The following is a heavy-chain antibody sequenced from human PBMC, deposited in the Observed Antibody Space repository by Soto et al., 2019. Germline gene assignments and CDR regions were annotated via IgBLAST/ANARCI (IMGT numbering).Heavy chain of an antibody. D-gene: IGHD3-22*01. J-gene: IGHJ5*02. CDR2: IYYSGST. V-gene: IGHV4-61*01. Sequence: ETLSLTCTVSGGSVSSGSYYWSWIRQPPGKGLEWIGYIYYSGSTNYNPSLKSRVTISVDTSKNQFSLKLSSVTAADTAVYYCERNFGNRDYDSSGSNWFDPWGQGTLVTVSS. CDR3: ERNFGNRDYDSSGSNWFDP. CDR1: GGSVSSGSYY.